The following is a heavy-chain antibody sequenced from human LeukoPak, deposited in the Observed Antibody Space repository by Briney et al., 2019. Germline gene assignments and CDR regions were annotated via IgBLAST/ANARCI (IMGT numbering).Heavy chain of an antibody. CDR1: GFTFSNAW. CDR3: TRYSSSPYFDY. Sequence: TGGSLRLSCAASGFTFSNAWMSWVRQAPGKGLEWVGRIKSKTDGGTTDYAAPVKGRFTISRDDSKSIAYLQMNSLKTEDTAVYYCTRYSSSPYFDYWGQGTLVTVSS. CDR2: IKSKTDGGTT. J-gene: IGHJ4*02. D-gene: IGHD6-6*01. V-gene: IGHV3-15*01.